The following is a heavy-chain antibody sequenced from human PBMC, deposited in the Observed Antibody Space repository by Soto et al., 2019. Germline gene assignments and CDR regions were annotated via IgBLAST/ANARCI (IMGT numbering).Heavy chain of an antibody. CDR3: AGSMVRGVINY. CDR1: GGSFSGYY. V-gene: IGHV4-34*01. D-gene: IGHD3-10*01. J-gene: IGHJ4*02. CDR2: INHSGST. Sequence: SETLSLTCAVYGGSFSGYYWSWIRQPPGKGLEWIGEINHSGSTNYNPSLKSRVTISVDTSKNQFSLKLSSVTAADTAVYYCAGSMVRGVINYWGQGTLVTVSS.